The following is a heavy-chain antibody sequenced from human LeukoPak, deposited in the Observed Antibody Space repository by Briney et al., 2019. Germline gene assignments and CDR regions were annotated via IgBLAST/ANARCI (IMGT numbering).Heavy chain of an antibody. D-gene: IGHD5-12*01. CDR3: ARDRGEWLRNVFDY. J-gene: IGHJ4*02. CDR1: GFTFSNAW. V-gene: IGHV3-33*08. Sequence: GGSLRLSCAVSGFTFSNAWMSWVRQAPGKGLEWVAVIWYDGSNKYYADSVKGRFTISRDNPKNTLYLQMNSLRAEDTAVYYCARDRGEWLRNVFDYWGQGTLVTVSS. CDR2: IWYDGSNK.